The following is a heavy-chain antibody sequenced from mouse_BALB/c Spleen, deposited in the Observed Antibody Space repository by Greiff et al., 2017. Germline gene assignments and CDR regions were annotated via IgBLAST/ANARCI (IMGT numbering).Heavy chain of an antibody. CDR2: INPYNDGT. CDR1: GYTFTSYV. Sequence: EVQLQQSGPELVKPGASVKMSCKASGYTFTSYVMHWVKQKPGQGLEWIGYINPYNDGTKYNEKFKDKATLTADKSSSTAYMQLSSLTSEDSAVYYCARSKGWSPGLDWGQGTLVTVSA. V-gene: IGHV1-14*01. J-gene: IGHJ3*01. D-gene: IGHD2-3*01. CDR3: ARSKGWSPGLD.